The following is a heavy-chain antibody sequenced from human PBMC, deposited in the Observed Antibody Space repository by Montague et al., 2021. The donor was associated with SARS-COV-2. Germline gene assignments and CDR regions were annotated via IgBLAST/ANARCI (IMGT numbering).Heavy chain of an antibody. CDR3: ARAGFLGWFTTMFDY. CDR1: GFTFSNYD. V-gene: IGHV3-30-3*01. CDR2: ISYDGINK. D-gene: IGHD3/OR15-3a*01. Sequence: SLRLSCAASGFTFSNYDMNWVRQAPGKGLEWVALISYDGINKYYADSVEGRFTIARDNSKNTLYLQMSSLKPEDAAVYYCARAGFLGWFTTMFDYWGQGTLVTVSS. J-gene: IGHJ4*02.